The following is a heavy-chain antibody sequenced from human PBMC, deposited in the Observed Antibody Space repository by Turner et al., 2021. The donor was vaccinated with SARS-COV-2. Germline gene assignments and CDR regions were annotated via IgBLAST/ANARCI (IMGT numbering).Heavy chain of an antibody. Sequence: VQFVVSGGGLVQPGGSLRLSCGASGFTVSSNYMIWVRKAPGKGLGWVSVISRGGRTYEADCVKGRFTISRDNSKNTLYRQMNSLRAEDTAVYYCARGGEYQLQHYYGMDVWGQGTTVTVSS. D-gene: IGHD2-2*01. CDR2: ISRGGRT. CDR3: ARGGEYQLQHYYGMDV. CDR1: GFTVSSNY. J-gene: IGHJ6*02. V-gene: IGHV3-53*01.